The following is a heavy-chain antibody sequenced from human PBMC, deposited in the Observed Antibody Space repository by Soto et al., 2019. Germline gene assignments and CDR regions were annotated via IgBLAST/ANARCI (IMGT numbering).Heavy chain of an antibody. CDR3: ARKVPGSTSRPDYWYFGL. D-gene: IGHD3-10*01. Sequence: EVQLLESGGGLVQPGGSLRLSCAGSGFTFINYAMNWVRQAPGKGLEWVSTISGGGDAPFFADSVRGRFTFSRDNPKKAVALQMNNLGVDDTAVYLCARKVPGSTSRPDYWYFGLWGLGTLVTVSP. V-gene: IGHV3-23*01. CDR1: GFTFINYA. J-gene: IGHJ2*01. CDR2: ISGGGDAP.